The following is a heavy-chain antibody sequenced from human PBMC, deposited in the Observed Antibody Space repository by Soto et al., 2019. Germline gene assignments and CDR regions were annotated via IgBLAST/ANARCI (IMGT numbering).Heavy chain of an antibody. CDR3: AKHQYSFAHYIDH. CDR2: IGGGDRDR. D-gene: IGHD5-12*01. CDR1: GFTFNIIA. V-gene: IGHV3-23*01. J-gene: IGHJ4*02. Sequence: GGSLRLSCAASGFTFNIIAMSWVRQAPGKGLEWVSGIGGGDRDRYYADSVKGRFSIARDKSSNTLVLHMSSLRAEDTALYYCAKHQYSFAHYIDHWGQGTQVTVSS.